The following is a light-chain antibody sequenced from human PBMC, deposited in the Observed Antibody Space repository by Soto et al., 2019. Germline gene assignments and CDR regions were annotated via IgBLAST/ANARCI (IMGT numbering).Light chain of an antibody. CDR2: AAS. V-gene: IGKV3-15*01. Sequence: EIVMTQSPATLSVSPGERVTVSCRASQSVSSSLAWYQQKPGQAPRLLIYAASTRVTGVPARFSGSGSGTXXTXXISSLQSEDLAVYHCQQYINWPRTFGQGTKVEIK. J-gene: IGKJ1*01. CDR3: QQYINWPRT. CDR1: QSVSSS.